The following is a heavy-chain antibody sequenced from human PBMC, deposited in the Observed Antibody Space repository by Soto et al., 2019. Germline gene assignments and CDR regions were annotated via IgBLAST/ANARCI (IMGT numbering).Heavy chain of an antibody. CDR1: GYSISSGYY. CDR2: IYHIGGT. CDR3: ARAPHYDFWSGYYPFDY. D-gene: IGHD3-3*01. Sequence: SETLSLTCAVSGYSISSGYYWGWVRQPPGEGLGWIGGIYHIGGTSYNPSLRSRVTISVDTSKNQFSLKLSSVTAADTAVYYCARAPHYDFWSGYYPFDYWGQGTLVTVSS. J-gene: IGHJ4*02. V-gene: IGHV4-38-2*01.